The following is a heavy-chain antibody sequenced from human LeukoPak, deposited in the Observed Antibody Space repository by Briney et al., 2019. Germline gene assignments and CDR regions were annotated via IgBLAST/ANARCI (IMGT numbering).Heavy chain of an antibody. CDR2: ISNNGGTT. CDR1: GFTFITEA. V-gene: IGHV3-23*01. D-gene: IGHD6-19*01. CDR3: AKAGRSGWYPGWPFDI. J-gene: IGHJ3*02. Sequence: GGSLRLSCAVAGFTFITEAMTWVRQAPGKGLEWVSTISNNGGTTYYADSVKGRFTISRDNSRNTVYLQMNSLRAEDTAVYYCAKAGRSGWYPGWPFDIWGQGTMVTVSS.